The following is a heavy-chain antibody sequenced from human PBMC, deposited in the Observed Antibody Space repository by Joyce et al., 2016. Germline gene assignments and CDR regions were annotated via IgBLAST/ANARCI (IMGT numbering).Heavy chain of an antibody. CDR3: ASSGTSYWCFDL. D-gene: IGHD4-23*01. J-gene: IGHJ2*01. V-gene: IGHV1-24*01. CDR2: FSPEDGET. CDR1: EYTLTELS. Sequence: QVQLVQSGAEVKKPGASVKVSCKVSEYTLTELSIHWVRQAPGKGLEWMGGFSPEDGETIYAQKFQGGLPMAEDTSAEASSMELRSLTSDDTAVYYCASSGTSYWCFDLWGRGTLVTVST.